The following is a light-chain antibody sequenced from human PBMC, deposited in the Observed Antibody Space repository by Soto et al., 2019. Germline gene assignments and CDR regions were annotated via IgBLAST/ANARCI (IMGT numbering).Light chain of an antibody. Sequence: DIQMTQSPSSLSASVGDRVTITCRASQGISNYLAWYQSKPGKVPELLIYAASTLQSGVPSRFSGSGSGIDYSLSISSLQPEDVATYYSHKYNHAPTFGGGTKVEIK. CDR3: HKYNHAPT. V-gene: IGKV1-27*01. J-gene: IGKJ4*01. CDR1: QGISNY. CDR2: AAS.